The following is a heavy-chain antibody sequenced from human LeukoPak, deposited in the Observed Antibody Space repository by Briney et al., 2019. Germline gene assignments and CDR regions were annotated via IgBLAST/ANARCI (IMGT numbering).Heavy chain of an antibody. D-gene: IGHD2-2*01. V-gene: IGHV3-48*01. J-gene: IGHJ4*02. CDR3: ARAMWGYCSSTSCSCDY. CDR1: GFTFSSYS. CDR2: ISSSSSTI. Sequence: GGSLRLSCAASGFTFSSYSMNWVRQAPGKGLEWVSYISSSSSTIYYADSAKGRFTISRDNAKNSLYLQMNSLRAEDTAVYYCARAMWGYCSSTSCSCDYWGQGTLVTVSS.